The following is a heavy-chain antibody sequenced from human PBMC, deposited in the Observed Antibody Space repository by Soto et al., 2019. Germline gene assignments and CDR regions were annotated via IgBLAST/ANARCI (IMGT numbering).Heavy chain of an antibody. J-gene: IGHJ4*02. CDR3: ARRYYDNDGYFPY. CDR1: GYTFTSYA. Sequence: CKTSGYTFTSYAMDWVRQAPGQRLEWMEWINPGNGNTKYSQNLQGRVTISRDTSASTVYLELRSLRSEDTAVYYCARRYYDNDGYFPYWGQGTLVT. D-gene: IGHD3-22*01. CDR2: INPGNGNT. V-gene: IGHV1-3*01.